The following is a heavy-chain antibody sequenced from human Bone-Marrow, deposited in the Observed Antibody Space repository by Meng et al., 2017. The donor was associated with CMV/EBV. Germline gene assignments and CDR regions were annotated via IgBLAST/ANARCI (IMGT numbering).Heavy chain of an antibody. Sequence: QVEVVQSGAEVKKPGASVKVSCKASGYTFTGYYMHWVRQAPGQGLEWMGWINPNSGGTNYAQKFQGRVTMTRDTSISTAYMELSRLRSDDTAVYYCARAPWAATVAGKRYYFDYWGQGTLVTVSS. V-gene: IGHV1-2*02. D-gene: IGHD6-19*01. J-gene: IGHJ4*02. CDR1: GYTFTGYY. CDR3: ARAPWAATVAGKRYYFDY. CDR2: INPNSGGT.